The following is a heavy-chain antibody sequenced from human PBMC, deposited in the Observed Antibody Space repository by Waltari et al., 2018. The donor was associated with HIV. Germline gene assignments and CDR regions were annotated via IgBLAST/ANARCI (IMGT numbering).Heavy chain of an antibody. V-gene: IGHV3-74*01. Sequence: EVQLVESGGGLVQPGGSLRLSCAASGFTYSTDWMHWVRQVPGKGLVWVERIKSDGSSTSDADSVKGRFTVSRDNAKNTLYLQMNSLRPEDSAVYYCATPIMIAFGGDDFWGQGTLVTVSS. J-gene: IGHJ4*02. CDR3: ATPIMIAFGGDDF. CDR2: IKSDGSST. D-gene: IGHD3-16*01. CDR1: GFTYSTDW.